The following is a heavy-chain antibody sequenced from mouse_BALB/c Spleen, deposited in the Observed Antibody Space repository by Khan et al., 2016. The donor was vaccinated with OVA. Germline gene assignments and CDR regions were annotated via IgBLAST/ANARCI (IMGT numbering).Heavy chain of an antibody. J-gene: IGHJ3*01. CDR2: ISYSGNT. D-gene: IGHD2-4*01. Sequence: EVQLLEPGPGLVKPSQSLSLTCTVTGYSITSDYAWNWIRQFPGNKLEWMGYISYSGNTRYNPSLKSRIFINRDTSKNQFFLQLNSVTTEDTATYYCARHDYYDYDPFPYWGQGTLVTVSA. V-gene: IGHV3-2*02. CDR1: GYSITSDYA. CDR3: ARHDYYDYDPFPY.